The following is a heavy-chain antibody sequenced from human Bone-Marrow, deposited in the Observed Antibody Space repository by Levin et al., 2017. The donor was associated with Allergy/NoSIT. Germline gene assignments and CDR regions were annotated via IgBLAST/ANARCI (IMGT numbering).Heavy chain of an antibody. V-gene: IGHV3-48*01. J-gene: IGHJ4*02. CDR1: GFTFSNYH. D-gene: IGHD3-22*01. CDR3: ARDAYYSDTSGYQSDY. CDR2: ISSESSTV. Sequence: SCAASGFTFSNYHMNWVRQAPGKGLEWISFISSESSTVYHADSVKGRFTISRDNARNSLFLHMSSLRAEDTAVYYCARDAYYSDTSGYQSDYWGQGTLVTVSS.